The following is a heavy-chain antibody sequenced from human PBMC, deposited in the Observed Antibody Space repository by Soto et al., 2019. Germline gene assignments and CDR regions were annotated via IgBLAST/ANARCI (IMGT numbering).Heavy chain of an antibody. CDR2: IDPSDSQT. V-gene: IGHV5-10-1*01. CDR3: TRDASRDSSARGWFDP. D-gene: IGHD6-13*01. CDR1: GYSFAGYW. J-gene: IGHJ5*02. Sequence: GESLKISCKGSGYSFAGYWITWVRQMPGKGLEWMGRIDPSDSQTYYSPSFRGHVTISAAKSITTVFLQWSSLRASDTAMYYCTRDASRDSSARGWFDPWGPGTLVTVSS.